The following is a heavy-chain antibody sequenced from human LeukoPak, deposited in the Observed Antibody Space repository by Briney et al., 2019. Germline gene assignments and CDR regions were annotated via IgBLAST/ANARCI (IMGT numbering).Heavy chain of an antibody. V-gene: IGHV3-23*01. CDR1: GFTFSSCA. CDR3: ASQTLSGYGNY. Sequence: GGSLRPSCAASGFTFSSCAMSWVRQAPGKGLEWVSAISGSGGSTYYADSVKGRFTISRDNSKNTLYLQMNSLRAEDTAVYYCASQTLSGYGNYWGQGTLVTVSS. CDR2: ISGSGGST. D-gene: IGHD6-25*01. J-gene: IGHJ4*02.